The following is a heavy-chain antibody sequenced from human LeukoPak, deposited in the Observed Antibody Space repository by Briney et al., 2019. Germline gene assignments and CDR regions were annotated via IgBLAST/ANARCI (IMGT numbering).Heavy chain of an antibody. Sequence: GGSLRLSCAASGFTFSSHLMHWVRQAPGKGLVWVSRISSDGTYTNYADSVRGRFTISRDNAKNTLYLQMNSLRAEDTAVYYCAKDRTVGASYWYFDLWGRGTLVTVSS. V-gene: IGHV3-74*01. CDR3: AKDRTVGASYWYFDL. D-gene: IGHD1-26*01. CDR2: ISSDGTYT. CDR1: GFTFSSHL. J-gene: IGHJ2*01.